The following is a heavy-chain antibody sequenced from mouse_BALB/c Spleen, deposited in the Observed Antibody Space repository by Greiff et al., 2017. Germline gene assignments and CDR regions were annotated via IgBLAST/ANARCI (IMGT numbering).Heavy chain of an antibody. CDR2: ISSGGSYT. CDR3: ARHEVAY. J-gene: IGHJ3*01. V-gene: IGHV5-6*01. Sequence: EVQLVESGGDLVKPGGSLKLSCAASGFTFSSYGMSWVRQTPDKRLEWVATISSGGSYTYYPDSVKGRFTISRDNAKNTLYLQMSSLKSEDTAMYYCARHEVAYWGQGTLVTVSA. CDR1: GFTFSSYG.